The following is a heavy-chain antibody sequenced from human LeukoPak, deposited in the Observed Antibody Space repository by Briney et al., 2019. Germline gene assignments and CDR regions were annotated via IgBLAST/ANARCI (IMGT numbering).Heavy chain of an antibody. D-gene: IGHD1-26*01. CDR2: ISAYNGNT. V-gene: IGHV1-18*01. CDR3: ARDGATRWELLRGLDY. J-gene: IGHJ4*02. Sequence: ASVKVSCKTSGYTFTSYDITWVRQAPGQGLEWMGWISAYNGNTNYAQKLQGRVTMTTDTSTSTAYMELRSLRSDDTAVYYCARDGATRWELLRGLDYWGQGTLVTVSS. CDR1: GYTFTSYD.